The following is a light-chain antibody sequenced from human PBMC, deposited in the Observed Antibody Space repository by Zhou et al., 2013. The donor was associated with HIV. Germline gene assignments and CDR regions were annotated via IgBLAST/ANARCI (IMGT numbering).Light chain of an antibody. CDR3: QQSYNTVSIT. CDR1: QSISSY. V-gene: IGKV1-39*01. J-gene: IGKJ5*01. CDR2: AAS. Sequence: DIQMTQSPSSLSASVGDRVTITCRASQSISSYLNWYQQKPGKAPKLLIYAASSLQSGVPSRFSGSGSGTDFTLTISILQPEDLATYYCQQSYNTVSITFGQGTRLEIK.